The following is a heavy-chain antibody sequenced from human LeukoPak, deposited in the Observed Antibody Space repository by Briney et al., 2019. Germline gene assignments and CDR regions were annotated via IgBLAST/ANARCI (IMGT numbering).Heavy chain of an antibody. CDR3: ARVCSSSWYVDY. D-gene: IGHD6-13*01. V-gene: IGHV4-31*03. CDR1: GGSISSGGYY. CDR2: IYYSGST. J-gene: IGHJ4*02. Sequence: SETLSLTCTVSGGSISSGGYYWSWIRQHPGKGLEWIGYIYYSGSTYYNPSLKSRVTISVDTSKNQFSLKLSSVTAADTAVYYCARVCSSSWYVDYWGQGTLVTVSP.